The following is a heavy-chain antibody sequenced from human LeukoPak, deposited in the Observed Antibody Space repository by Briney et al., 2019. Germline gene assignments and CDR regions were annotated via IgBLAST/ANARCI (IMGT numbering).Heavy chain of an antibody. Sequence: PSQTLSLTCTVSGGSISSGGYYWSWIRQHPGKGLEWIGYIYYSGSTYYNPSLKSRVTISVDTPKNQFSLKLSSVTAADTAVYYCAREVTEYYYDSSEKGGIGYFDYWGQGTLVTVSS. CDR2: IYYSGST. CDR1: GGSISSGGYY. V-gene: IGHV4-31*03. D-gene: IGHD3-22*01. J-gene: IGHJ4*02. CDR3: AREVTEYYYDSSEKGGIGYFDY.